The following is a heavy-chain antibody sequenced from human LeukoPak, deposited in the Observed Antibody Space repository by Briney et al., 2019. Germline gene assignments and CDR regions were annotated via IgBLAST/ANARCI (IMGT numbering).Heavy chain of an antibody. V-gene: IGHV1-18*01. J-gene: IGHJ4*02. CDR2: ISASDGST. CDR1: GYTFSDYG. D-gene: IGHD4-17*01. Sequence: ASVTVSFTASGYTFSDYGITWARQAPGQGVEGMGWISASDGSTNYAQKVQGRATMTTDTYTSTAYMELRSLTSDDTAVYYCARCGAAVTTHFSHWGQGTLVIVSS. CDR3: ARCGAAVTTHFSH.